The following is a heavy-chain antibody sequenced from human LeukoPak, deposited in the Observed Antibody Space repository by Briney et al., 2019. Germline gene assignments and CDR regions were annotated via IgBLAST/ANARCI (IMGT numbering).Heavy chain of an antibody. J-gene: IGHJ4*02. CDR2: IKQDGSEK. CDR3: ARDRRGRGRVTYYFDY. Sequence: GGSLRLSCAASGFTFSSYWMSWVRQAPGRGPEWVANIKQDGSEKYYVDSVKGRFTISRDNAKNSLYLQMNSLRAEDTAVYYCARDRRGRGRVTYYFDYWGQGTLVTVSS. D-gene: IGHD2-21*02. V-gene: IGHV3-7*01. CDR1: GFTFSSYW.